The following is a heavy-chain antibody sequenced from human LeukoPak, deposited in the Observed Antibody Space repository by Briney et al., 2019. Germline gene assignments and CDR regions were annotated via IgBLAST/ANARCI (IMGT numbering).Heavy chain of an antibody. V-gene: IGHV3-48*02. CDR2: ISSSSGTI. J-gene: IGHJ4*02. D-gene: IGHD5-12*01. Sequence: GGSLRLSCASSGFTFSSYSMNWVRQAPGKGLEWVSYISSSSGTIYYADSVKGRFTISRDNAKNSLYLQMNSLRDEDTAVYYCARVWGYRNGFDYWGQGTLVTVSS. CDR1: GFTFSSYS. CDR3: ARVWGYRNGFDY.